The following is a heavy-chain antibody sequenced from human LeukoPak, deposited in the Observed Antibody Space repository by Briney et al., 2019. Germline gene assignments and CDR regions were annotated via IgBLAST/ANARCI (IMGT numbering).Heavy chain of an antibody. CDR3: AAEGIGNSLGSDAFDL. J-gene: IGHJ3*01. D-gene: IGHD1/OR15-1a*01. V-gene: IGHV3-30*04. Sequence: GGSLRLSCVGSGFDFSVFAMHWVRQAPGKGLEWVAYISYTGGNIYLAESVKGRFTISRDNPKKTLYLQMDSLRTEDTALYYCAAEGIGNSLGSDAFDLWGQGTMVSIPS. CDR2: ISYTGGNI. CDR1: GFDFSVFA.